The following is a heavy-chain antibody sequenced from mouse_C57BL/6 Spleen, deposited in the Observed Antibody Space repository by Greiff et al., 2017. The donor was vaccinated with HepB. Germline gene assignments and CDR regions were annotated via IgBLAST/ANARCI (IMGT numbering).Heavy chain of an antibody. V-gene: IGHV1-69*01. Sequence: VQLQQPGAELVMPGASVKLSCKASGYTFTSYWMHWVKQRPGQGLEWIGEIDPSDSYTNYNQKFKGKSTLTVYKSSSTAYMQLSSLASEDSAVYYCARSSFYYYAMDYWGQGTSVTVSS. CDR3: ARSSFYYYAMDY. CDR2: IDPSDSYT. D-gene: IGHD1-2*01. J-gene: IGHJ4*01. CDR1: GYTFTSYW.